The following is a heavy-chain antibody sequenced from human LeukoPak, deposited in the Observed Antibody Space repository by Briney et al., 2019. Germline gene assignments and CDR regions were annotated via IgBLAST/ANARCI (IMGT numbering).Heavy chain of an antibody. Sequence: PSETLSPTCTVSGFSISSGHYWGWVRQPPGAGLEWIGSVYQSGTTYYNPSLKSRVTTSVDMSKNQFSLRPRPVTAADTAVYYCTRIFIRNGYSSYFDCWGQGTLVTVSS. D-gene: IGHD5-18*01. CDR1: GFSISSGHY. J-gene: IGHJ4*02. CDR2: VYQSGTT. V-gene: IGHV4-38-2*02. CDR3: TRIFIRNGYSSYFDC.